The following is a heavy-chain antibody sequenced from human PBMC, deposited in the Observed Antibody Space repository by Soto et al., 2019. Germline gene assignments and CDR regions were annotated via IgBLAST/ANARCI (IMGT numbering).Heavy chain of an antibody. V-gene: IGHV4-39*01. CDR3: ARHRGAAGATTVFLYYFDY. J-gene: IGHJ4*01. D-gene: IGHD1-26*01. Sequence: SETLSLTCTVSGVSVSSTSHYWGWIRQPPGKGLEWIATFYDTGSTYFNPSLKSRVTISVDTSKNQFSLKLTSVTAADTAVYYCARHRGAAGATTVFLYYFDYWGQGTLVTVSS. CDR2: FYDTGST. CDR1: GVSVSSTSHY.